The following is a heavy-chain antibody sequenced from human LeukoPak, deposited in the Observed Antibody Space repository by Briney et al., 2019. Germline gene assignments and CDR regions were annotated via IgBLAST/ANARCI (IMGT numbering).Heavy chain of an antibody. CDR3: ARLPGIAAAGTNFDY. Sequence: GESLKISCKGSGYSFTSYWIGWVRQMPGKGLEWMGIIYPGDSDTRYSPSFQGQVTISADKSISTAYLQWSSLKASDTAMYYCARLPGIAAAGTNFDYWGQGTLVTVSS. D-gene: IGHD6-13*01. CDR1: GYSFTSYW. CDR2: IYPGDSDT. V-gene: IGHV5-51*01. J-gene: IGHJ4*02.